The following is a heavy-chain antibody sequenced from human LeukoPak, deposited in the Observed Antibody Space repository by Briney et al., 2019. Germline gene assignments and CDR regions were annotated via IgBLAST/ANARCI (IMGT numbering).Heavy chain of an antibody. CDR1: GFTFSSAW. CDR3: ANIFGGNSHRSDY. Sequence: GGSLRLSCAASGFTFSSAWMSWVRQAPGQGLEWLGRIKTKTDGGTTDYTAPVKGRFTISRDDSKDTLYLQMNSLKSDDTAVYYCANIFGGNSHRSDYWGQGTLVTVSS. V-gene: IGHV3-15*01. D-gene: IGHD4-23*01. CDR2: IKTKTDGGTT. J-gene: IGHJ4*02.